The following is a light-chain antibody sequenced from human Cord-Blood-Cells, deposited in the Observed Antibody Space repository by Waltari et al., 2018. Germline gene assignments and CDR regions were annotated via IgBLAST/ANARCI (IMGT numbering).Light chain of an antibody. V-gene: IGLV2-23*03. CDR3: CSYAGSSTFYV. CDR2: EGS. Sequence: QSTLTQPASVSGSPGQSITISCTGTRSDVGSYNLVSWYQQHPGKAPKLIIYEGSKRPSGVSNRFSGSKSGNTASLTISGLQAEDEADYYCCSYAGSSTFYVFGTWTKVTVL. J-gene: IGLJ1*01. CDR1: RSDVGSYNL.